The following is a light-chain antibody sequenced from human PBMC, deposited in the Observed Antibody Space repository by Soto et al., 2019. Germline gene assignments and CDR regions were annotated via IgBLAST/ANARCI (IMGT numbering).Light chain of an antibody. CDR1: QSVNSNY. CDR3: QQYDSTPPT. V-gene: IGKV3-20*01. CDR2: GAS. Sequence: EIVLTQSPGTLSLSPGERATLSCRASQSVNSNYLAWYQRKPGQAPRLLIYGASHRATDIPYRFSASGSGTDSTLTITRLEAEDFAVYYCQQYDSTPPTFGQGTKVEVK. J-gene: IGKJ1*01.